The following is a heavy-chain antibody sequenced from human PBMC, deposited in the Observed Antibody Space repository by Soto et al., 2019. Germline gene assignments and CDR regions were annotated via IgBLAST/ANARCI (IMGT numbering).Heavy chain of an antibody. CDR2: INHSGRT. CDR3: ARVGYLGYCTSTRCPNCDY. CDR1: GGSFSSYY. V-gene: IGHV4-34*01. J-gene: IGHJ4*02. D-gene: IGHD2-2*01. Sequence: QVQLQQWGAGLLKPSETLSLTCAVYGGSFSSYYWSWIRQPPGKGLEWIGEINHSGRTNYNPSLKGRVPVLVAASKNQFSLKLSSVTAADTAVYYCARVGYLGYCTSTRCPNCDYWGQGTLVTVSS.